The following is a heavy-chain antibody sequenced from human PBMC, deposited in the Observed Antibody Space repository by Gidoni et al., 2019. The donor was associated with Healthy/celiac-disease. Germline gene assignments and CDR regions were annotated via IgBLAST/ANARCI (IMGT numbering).Heavy chain of an antibody. CDR2: IIPILGIA. CDR1: GGTFSSYA. Sequence: QVQLVQSGAEVTKPGSSVKVSCKASGGTFSSYAISWVRQAPGQGLEWMGRIIPILGIANYAQKFQGRVTITADKSTSTAYMELSSLRSEDTAVYYCARAEVALGYFDYWGQGTLVTVSS. J-gene: IGHJ4*02. CDR3: ARAEVALGYFDY. V-gene: IGHV1-69*09.